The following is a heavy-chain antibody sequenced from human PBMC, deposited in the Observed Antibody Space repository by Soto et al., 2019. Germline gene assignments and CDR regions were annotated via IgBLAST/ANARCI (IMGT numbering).Heavy chain of an antibody. Sequence: QVQLVESGGGLVKPGGSLRLSCAASGFTFSDYYMSWIRQAPGKGLEWVSYISSSGSNIYYADSVKGRFTISTVNAKNSLYLQMNSLRAEDTAVYYCARCGNYDFWSGNYYYYMDVWGKGTTVTVSS. V-gene: IGHV3-11*01. CDR2: ISSSGSNI. J-gene: IGHJ6*03. D-gene: IGHD3-3*01. CDR1: GFTFSDYY. CDR3: ARCGNYDFWSGNYYYYMDV.